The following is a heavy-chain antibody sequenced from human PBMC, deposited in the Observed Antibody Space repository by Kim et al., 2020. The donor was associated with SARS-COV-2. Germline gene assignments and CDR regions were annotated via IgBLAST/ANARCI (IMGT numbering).Heavy chain of an antibody. CDR2: INHSGST. V-gene: IGHV4-34*01. CDR1: GGSFSGYY. J-gene: IGHJ4*02. D-gene: IGHD4-4*01. CDR3: ARGTDYSNYRHFDY. Sequence: SETLSLTCAVYGGSFSGYYWSWIRQPPGKGLEWIGEINHSGSTNYNPSLKSRVTISVDTSKNQFSLKLSAVTAADTAVYYCARGTDYSNYRHFDYWGQGTLVTVSS.